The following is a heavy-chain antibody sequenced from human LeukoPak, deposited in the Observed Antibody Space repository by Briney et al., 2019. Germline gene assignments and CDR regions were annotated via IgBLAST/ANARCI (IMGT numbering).Heavy chain of an antibody. CDR1: GFTFSSYS. CDR3: AREEYYYDSSGSYSDAFDI. D-gene: IGHD3-22*01. CDR2: ISSSSSYI. V-gene: IGHV3-21*01. Sequence: GGSLRLSCAASGFTFSSYSMNWVRQAPGKGLEWVSSISSSSSYICYADSVKGRFTISRDNAKNSLYLQTNSLRAEDTAVYYCAREEYYYDSSGSYSDAFDIWGQGTMVTVSS. J-gene: IGHJ3*02.